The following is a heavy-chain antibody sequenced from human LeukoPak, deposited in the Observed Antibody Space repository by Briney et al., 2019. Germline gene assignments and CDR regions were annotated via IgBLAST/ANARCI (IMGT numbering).Heavy chain of an antibody. D-gene: IGHD3-3*01. J-gene: IGHJ6*03. CDR1: GGTFSSYA. CDR2: IIPIFGTA. Sequence: SVKVSCKASGGTFSSYAISWVRHAPGQGLEWMGGIIPIFGTANYAQKFQGRVTITTDESTSTAYMELSSLRSEDTAVYYCARVVYDFWSGYYYYMDVWGKGTTVTVSS. CDR3: ARVVYDFWSGYYYYMDV. V-gene: IGHV1-69*05.